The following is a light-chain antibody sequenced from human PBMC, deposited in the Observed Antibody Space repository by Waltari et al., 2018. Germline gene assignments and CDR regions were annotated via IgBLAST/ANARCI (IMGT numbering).Light chain of an antibody. Sequence: GQSITISCPGTSRDVGTYNFSSWYQQNPGKAPKLMIYEGNKRPSGVSNRFSGSKAGNTASLTISGLQAEDEADYYCYSYAGSGTWVFGGGTKLTVL. CDR3: YSYAGSGTWV. V-gene: IGLV2-23*01. CDR1: SRDVGTYNF. CDR2: EGN. J-gene: IGLJ3*02.